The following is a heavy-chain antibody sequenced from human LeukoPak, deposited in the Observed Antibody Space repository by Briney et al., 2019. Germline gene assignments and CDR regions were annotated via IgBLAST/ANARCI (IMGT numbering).Heavy chain of an antibody. CDR2: INSDGSST. Sequence: GGSLRLSCAASGFTFSSYWMHWVRQAPGKGLVWVSRINSDGSSTSCADSVKGRFTISRDNAKNTLYLQMNSLRAEDTAVYYCARVAVAGTDDNWFDPWGQGTLVTVSS. CDR1: GFTFSSYW. D-gene: IGHD6-19*01. CDR3: ARVAVAGTDDNWFDP. V-gene: IGHV3-74*01. J-gene: IGHJ5*02.